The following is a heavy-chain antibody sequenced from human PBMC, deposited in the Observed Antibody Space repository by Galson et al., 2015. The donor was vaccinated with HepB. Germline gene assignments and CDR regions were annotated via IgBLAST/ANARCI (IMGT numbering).Heavy chain of an antibody. CDR3: ARDYCSTSFCYDY. Sequence: SLRLPCGVSELTFGNYGMHRCAPAPGLGLEWVGGIWCDGSKKYYGESVRGRFTISRDSSKNMVYLQMNSLTDEDTAVYYCARDYCSTSFCYDYWGQGTLVTVSS. J-gene: IGHJ4*02. V-gene: IGHV3-33*01. CDR2: IWCDGSKK. D-gene: IGHD2-8*01. CDR1: ELTFGNYG.